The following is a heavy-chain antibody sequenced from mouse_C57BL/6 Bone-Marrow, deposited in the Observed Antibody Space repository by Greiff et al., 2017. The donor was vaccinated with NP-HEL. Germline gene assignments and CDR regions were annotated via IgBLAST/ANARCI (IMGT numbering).Heavy chain of an antibody. J-gene: IGHJ2*01. CDR3: ARRLGQDY. V-gene: IGHV5-6*02. D-gene: IGHD3-3*01. CDR2: ISSGGSYT. Sequence: EVNLVESGGDLVKPGGSLKLSCAASGFTFSSYGMSWVRQTPDKRLEWVATISSGGSYTYYPDSVKGRFTISRDNAKNTLYLQMSSLKSEDTAMYYCARRLGQDYWGQGTTLTVSS. CDR1: GFTFSSYG.